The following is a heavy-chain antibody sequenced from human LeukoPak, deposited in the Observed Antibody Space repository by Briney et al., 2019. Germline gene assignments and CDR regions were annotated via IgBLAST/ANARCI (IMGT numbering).Heavy chain of an antibody. J-gene: IGHJ4*02. CDR3: ARGPVGAEQRYYFDY. CDR1: GGSFSGYY. CDR2: INHSGST. D-gene: IGHD1-26*01. V-gene: IGHV4-34*01. Sequence: PSETLSLTCAVYGGSFSGYYWSWLRQPPGKGLEWIGEINHSGSTNYNPSLTSRVTISVDTSKNQFSLKLSSVTAADTAVYYCARGPVGAEQRYYFDYWGQGTLVTVSS.